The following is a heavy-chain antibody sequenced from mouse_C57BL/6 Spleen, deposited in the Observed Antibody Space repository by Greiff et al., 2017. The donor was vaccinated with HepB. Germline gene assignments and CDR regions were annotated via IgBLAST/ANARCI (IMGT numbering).Heavy chain of an antibody. V-gene: IGHV1-59*01. J-gene: IGHJ2*01. Sequence: QVQLQQSGAELVRPGTSVKLSCKASGYTFTSYWMHWVKQRPGQGLEWIGVIDPSDSYTNYNQKFKGKATLTVDTSSSTAYMQLSSLTSEDSAVYYCARNLITTVVDYWGQGTTLTVSS. D-gene: IGHD1-1*01. CDR2: IDPSDSYT. CDR3: ARNLITTVVDY. CDR1: GYTFTSYW.